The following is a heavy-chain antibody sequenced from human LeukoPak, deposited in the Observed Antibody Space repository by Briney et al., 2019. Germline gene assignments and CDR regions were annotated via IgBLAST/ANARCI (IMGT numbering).Heavy chain of an antibody. J-gene: IGHJ4*02. CDR2: ISSSSSYI. D-gene: IGHD5-12*01. CDR1: GFTFSSYS. Sequence: GGSLRLSCAASGFTFSSYSMNWVRQAPGKGLEWVSSISSSSSYIYYADSVKGRFTISRDNAKNSLYLQMNSLRAEDTAVYYCARVRSGYSGYEEYDYWGQGTLVTVSS. CDR3: ARVRSGYSGYEEYDY. V-gene: IGHV3-21*01.